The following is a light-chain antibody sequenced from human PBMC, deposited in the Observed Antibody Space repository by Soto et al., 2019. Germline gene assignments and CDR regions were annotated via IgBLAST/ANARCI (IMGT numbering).Light chain of an antibody. Sequence: EIVLTQSPATLSLSPGERATLSCRASQSVSSYLVWYQQKPGQAPRLLIYGASNRATGIPARFSGSGSGTDFTLTISSLAPEDFAVYYCQQRSNWPITFGQGTRLEMK. J-gene: IGKJ5*01. CDR1: QSVSSY. CDR3: QQRSNWPIT. V-gene: IGKV3-11*01. CDR2: GAS.